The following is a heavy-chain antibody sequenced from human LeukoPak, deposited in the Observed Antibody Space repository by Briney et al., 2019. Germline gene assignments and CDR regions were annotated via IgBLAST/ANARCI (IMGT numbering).Heavy chain of an antibody. Sequence: SETLSLTCTVSGGSISSYYWSWIRQPPGKGLEWIGYIYYSGSTNYNPSLKSRVTISVDTSKNQFSLKLSSVTAADTVVYYCARSNYYDSSGSLYDFDYWGQGTLVTVSS. CDR2: IYYSGST. D-gene: IGHD3-22*01. V-gene: IGHV4-59*01. CDR1: GGSISSYY. J-gene: IGHJ4*02. CDR3: ARSNYYDSSGSLYDFDY.